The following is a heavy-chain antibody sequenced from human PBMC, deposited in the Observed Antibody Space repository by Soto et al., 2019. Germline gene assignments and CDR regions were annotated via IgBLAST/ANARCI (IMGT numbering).Heavy chain of an antibody. V-gene: IGHV1-8*01. D-gene: IGHD5-18*01. CDR3: ASMVFRGYSKLFAP. CDR1: GYTFTSYD. Sequence: ASVEVSCKAPGYTFTSYDINWARQATGQGLEWMGWINPNSGNTGYAQKFQGRVTMTRNTSISTAYMELSSLRSEDTAVYYGASMVFRGYSKLFAPWGQGTLVTVSS. CDR2: INPNSGNT. J-gene: IGHJ5*02.